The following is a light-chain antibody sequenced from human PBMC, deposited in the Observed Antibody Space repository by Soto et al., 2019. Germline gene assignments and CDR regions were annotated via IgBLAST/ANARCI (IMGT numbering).Light chain of an antibody. CDR2: DVS. CDR1: QRVSSNY. Sequence: EIVLTQSPGTLSLSPGERATLSCRASQRVSSNYLAWYQQKPDQAPRLVIYDVSGRATGIPDRFSGSGSGTDFTLTIRRLEPEDFAVYYCQQYGSSPTFGQGTKVESK. CDR3: QQYGSSPT. V-gene: IGKV3-20*01. J-gene: IGKJ1*01.